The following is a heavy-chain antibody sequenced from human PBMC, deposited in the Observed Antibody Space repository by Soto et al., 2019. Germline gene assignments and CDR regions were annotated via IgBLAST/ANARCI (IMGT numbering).Heavy chain of an antibody. CDR3: THIIHSCSWFTSDP. Sequence: GPTLVNPTQALTLTFTFSVISLGTYDMGVAWLRQPPGKALEWLALIYWDDERRYSPSLKSRLTITKDTSKSQGDLTMTNMDPVDTATYFCTHIIHSCSWFTSDPWGQGTLVTVSS. J-gene: IGHJ5*02. V-gene: IGHV2-5*02. CDR2: IYWDDER. CDR1: VISLGTYDMG. D-gene: IGHD6-13*01.